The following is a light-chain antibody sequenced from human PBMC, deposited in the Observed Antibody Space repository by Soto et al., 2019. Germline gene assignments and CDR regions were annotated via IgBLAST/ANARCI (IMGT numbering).Light chain of an antibody. Sequence: QSVLTQPASVSGSPGQSITISCTGTSSDVGGYNYVSWYQQHPGKAPKLMIYEVSNRPSGVSNRFSGSKSGNTASLNISGLQAEDEADYYCSSYTRSSTRVFGGGTKLTVL. CDR2: EVS. V-gene: IGLV2-14*01. CDR3: SSYTRSSTRV. CDR1: SSDVGGYNY. J-gene: IGLJ3*02.